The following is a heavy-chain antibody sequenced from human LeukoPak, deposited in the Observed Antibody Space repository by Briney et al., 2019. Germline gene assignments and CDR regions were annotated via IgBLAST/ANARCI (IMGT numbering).Heavy chain of an antibody. CDR3: ARVLRYFDWLEGSYMDV. J-gene: IGHJ6*03. Sequence: GGSLRLSCAASGFTFSSYSMNWVRQAPGKGLEWVSYISSSSSTIYYADSVKGRFTISRDNAKNSLYLQMNSLRAEDTAVYYCARVLRYFDWLEGSYMDVWGKGTTVTVSS. D-gene: IGHD3-9*01. V-gene: IGHV3-48*01. CDR1: GFTFSSYS. CDR2: ISSSSSTI.